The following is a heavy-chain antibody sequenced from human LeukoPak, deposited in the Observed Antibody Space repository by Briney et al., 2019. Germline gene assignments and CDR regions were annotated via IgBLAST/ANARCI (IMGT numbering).Heavy chain of an antibody. J-gene: IGHJ4*02. Sequence: GGSLRLSCAASGFTFSSYSMHWVRQAPGKGLEYVSAITSNGATTYYADPVKGRFTVSRDSSKNTLYLQMGSLRAEDMAVYYCARGSERQLGLFDYWGQGTLVTVSS. CDR1: GFTFSSYS. CDR2: ITSNGATT. V-gene: IGHV3-64*02. D-gene: IGHD1-1*01. CDR3: ARGSERQLGLFDY.